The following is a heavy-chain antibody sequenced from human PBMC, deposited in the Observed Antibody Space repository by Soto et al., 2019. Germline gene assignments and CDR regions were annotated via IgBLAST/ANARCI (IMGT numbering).Heavy chain of an antibody. CDR2: IWYDGSNK. Sequence: QVQLVESGGGVVQPGRSLRLSCAASGFTFSSYGMHWVRQAPGKGLEWVAVIWYDGSNKYYADSVKGQFTISRDNSKNTLYLQMNSLRAEDTAVYYWARDWYYYGMDVWGQGTTVTVSS. CDR3: ARDWYYYGMDV. J-gene: IGHJ6*02. CDR1: GFTFSSYG. V-gene: IGHV3-33*01.